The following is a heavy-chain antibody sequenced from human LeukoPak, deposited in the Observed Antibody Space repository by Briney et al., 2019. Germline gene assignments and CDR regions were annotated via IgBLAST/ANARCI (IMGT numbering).Heavy chain of an antibody. CDR3: AREYCSGGSCYSHYYYYGMDV. Sequence: GGSLRLSCAASGFTFDDYGMSWVRQAPGKGLEWVSGINWNGGSTGYADSVKGRFTISRDNAKNSLYLQMNSLRAEDPALYYCAREYCSGGSCYSHYYYYGMDVWGQGTTVTVSS. CDR2: INWNGGST. J-gene: IGHJ6*02. D-gene: IGHD2-15*01. CDR1: GFTFDDYG. V-gene: IGHV3-20*04.